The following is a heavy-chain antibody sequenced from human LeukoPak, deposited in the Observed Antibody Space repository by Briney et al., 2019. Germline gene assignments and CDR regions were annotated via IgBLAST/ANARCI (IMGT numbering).Heavy chain of an antibody. D-gene: IGHD6-19*01. CDR2: ISGSGGST. CDR1: GFTFSSYA. CDR3: AKSLVTYSSGWSFDY. Sequence: GGSLRLSCAASGFTFSSYAMSWVRQAPGKGLEWVSAISGSGGSTYYADSVKGRFTISRGNSENTLYLQMNSLRAEDTAVYYCAKSLVTYSSGWSFDYWGQGTLVTVSS. V-gene: IGHV3-23*01. J-gene: IGHJ4*02.